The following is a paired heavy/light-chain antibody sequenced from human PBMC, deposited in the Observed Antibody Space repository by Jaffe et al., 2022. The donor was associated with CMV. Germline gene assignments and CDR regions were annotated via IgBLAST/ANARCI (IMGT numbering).Heavy chain of an antibody. J-gene: IGHJ6*03. Sequence: QVQLVESGGGLVKPGGSLRLSCAASGFTFNDYYMSWIRQTPGKGLEWVSHISGGGGYTNYADSVKGRFSISRDNAKNSLYLQMNSLRVEDTGVYYCARDWSGDKFVRRGYMDVWGKGTTVSVSS. CDR2: ISGGGGYT. V-gene: IGHV3-11*06. CDR3: ARDWSGDKFVRRGYMDV. D-gene: IGHD3-3*01. CDR1: GFTFNDYY.
Light chain of an antibody. Sequence: EIVLTQSPGILSLSPGERATLSCRASQSVSNNYLAWYQQKPGQAPSLLMYGASSRATGIPDRFSGSGSGTDFTLTISRLEPEDFAVYYCQQYANSPRTFGQGTKVEIK. CDR1: QSVSNNY. V-gene: IGKV3-20*01. J-gene: IGKJ1*01. CDR2: GAS. CDR3: QQYANSPRT.